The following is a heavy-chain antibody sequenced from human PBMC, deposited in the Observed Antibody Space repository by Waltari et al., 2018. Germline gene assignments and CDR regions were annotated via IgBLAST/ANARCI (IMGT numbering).Heavy chain of an antibody. CDR1: GFTFSSYG. CDR2: VWYDGNNK. Sequence: QVQLVESGGGVVQPGRSLRLSCAASGFTFSSYGMHWVRQAPGKGREGVAVVWYDGNNKHEADSVKGRFTISRNNSKNTLYLQMNSLRAKDTAVYYCARDVVTAAGASDAFDIWGQGTMVTVSS. D-gene: IGHD6-13*01. J-gene: IGHJ3*02. V-gene: IGHV3-33*01. CDR3: ARDVVTAAGASDAFDI.